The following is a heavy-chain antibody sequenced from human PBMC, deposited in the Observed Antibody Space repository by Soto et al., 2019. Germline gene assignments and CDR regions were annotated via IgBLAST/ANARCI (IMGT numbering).Heavy chain of an antibody. CDR3: ARDRITMVRGVITNGHWFDH. D-gene: IGHD3-10*01. CDR1: GYTFTGYY. CDR2: INPNSGGT. J-gene: IGHJ5*02. V-gene: IGHV1-2*04. Sequence: AASVKVSCKASGYTFTGYYMHWVRQAPGQGLEWMGWINPNSGGTNYAQKFQGWVTMTRDTSISTAYMELSRLRSDDTAVYYCARDRITMVRGVITNGHWFDHWGQGTLVTVSS.